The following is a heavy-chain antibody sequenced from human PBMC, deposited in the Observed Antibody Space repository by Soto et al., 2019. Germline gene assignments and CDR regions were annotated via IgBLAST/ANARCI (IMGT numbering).Heavy chain of an antibody. CDR1: GGSISSYY. CDR2: IYTSGST. J-gene: IGHJ6*02. D-gene: IGHD3-3*01. V-gene: IGHV4-4*07. CDR3: ARDQSEFYDFWSGYTLMAHPSYYGMDV. Sequence: SETLSLTCTVSGGSISSYYWSWIRQPAGKGLEWIGRIYTSGSTNYNPSLKSRVTMSVDTSKNQFSLKLSSVTAADTAVYYCARDQSEFYDFWSGYTLMAHPSYYGMDVWGQGTTVTVSS.